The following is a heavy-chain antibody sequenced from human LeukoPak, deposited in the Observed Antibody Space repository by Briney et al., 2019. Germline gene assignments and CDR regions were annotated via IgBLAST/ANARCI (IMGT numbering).Heavy chain of an antibody. V-gene: IGHV1-58*02. Sequence: GASVKVSCQASGFTFPTSAMMWVRQARGQGLEWIGWICVGSSDTNYAQKFQERATITRDIATSTAYMELSSLRAEDTAVYYCAADIVVGPSATRDDAFDIWGQGTMVTVSS. D-gene: IGHD2-2*01. CDR1: GFTFPTSA. J-gene: IGHJ3*02. CDR2: ICVGSSDT. CDR3: AADIVVGPSATRDDAFDI.